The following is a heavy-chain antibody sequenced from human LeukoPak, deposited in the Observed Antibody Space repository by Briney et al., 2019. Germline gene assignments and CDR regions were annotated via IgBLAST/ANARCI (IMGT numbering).Heavy chain of an antibody. J-gene: IGHJ4*02. Sequence: SETLSLTCTVSGGSISSSSYYWGWIRQPPGKGLEWIGSIYYSGSTYYNPSLKSRVTISVDTSKNQFSLKLSSVTAADTAVYYCARVLDPGWGFDYWGQGTLVTVSS. V-gene: IGHV4-39*07. CDR2: IYYSGST. CDR3: ARVLDPGWGFDY. CDR1: GGSISSSSYY. D-gene: IGHD6-19*01.